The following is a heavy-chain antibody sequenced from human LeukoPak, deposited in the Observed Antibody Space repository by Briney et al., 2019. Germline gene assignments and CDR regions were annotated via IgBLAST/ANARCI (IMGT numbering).Heavy chain of an antibody. CDR1: GFTFSSHA. Sequence: PGRSLRLSCAASGFTFSSHAMYWVRQAPGKGPEWVAFISYDGSIKYYADSVKGRFTISRDNSKNTLYLQMSSLRTEDTAVYYCARDRSRNYSCDYWGQGTLVSVSS. J-gene: IGHJ4*02. CDR2: ISYDGSIK. D-gene: IGHD2-2*01. V-gene: IGHV3-30-3*01. CDR3: ARDRSRNYSCDY.